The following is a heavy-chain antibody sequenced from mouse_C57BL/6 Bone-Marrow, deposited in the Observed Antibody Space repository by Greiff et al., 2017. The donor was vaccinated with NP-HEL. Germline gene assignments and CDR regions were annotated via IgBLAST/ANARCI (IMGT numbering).Heavy chain of an antibody. CDR2: INYDGSST. J-gene: IGHJ3*01. Sequence: DVKLVESEGGLVQPGSSMKLSCTASGFTFSDYYMAWVRQVPEKGLEWVANINYDGSSTYYLDSLKSRFIISRDNAKNILYLQMSSLKSEDTATYYCASGRLPAWFAYWGQGTLVTVSA. V-gene: IGHV5-16*01. CDR3: ASGRLPAWFAY. D-gene: IGHD2-2*01. CDR1: GFTFSDYY.